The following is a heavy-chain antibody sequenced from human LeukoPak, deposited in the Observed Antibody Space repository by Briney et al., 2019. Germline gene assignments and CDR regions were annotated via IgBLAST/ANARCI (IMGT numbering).Heavy chain of an antibody. J-gene: IGHJ3*02. CDR1: GGTFSNFF. CDR2: IDHSGST. Sequence: PSETLSPTCGVSGGTFSNFFWNWIRQTPGKGLEWIGQIDHSGSTGYNSSLKSRVTISVDTSKTHFSLNLTSVTAADTAVYYCARGGAVNGFDIWGQGTRVTVSS. CDR3: ARGGAVNGFDI. V-gene: IGHV4-34*01. D-gene: IGHD6-19*01.